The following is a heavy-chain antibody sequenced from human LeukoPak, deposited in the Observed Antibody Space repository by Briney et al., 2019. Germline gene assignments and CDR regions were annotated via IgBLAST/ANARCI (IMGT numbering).Heavy chain of an antibody. D-gene: IGHD3-10*01. V-gene: IGHV1-69*13. J-gene: IGHJ4*02. CDR2: IIPVFGTA. CDR3: ARGGYYSGSGKPPFHFDY. CDR1: GGTFTRYG. Sequence: ASVKVSCKASGGTFTRYGISWVRQAPGQGLEWLGGIIPVFGTANYAQKSQGRVTITADESTTTTNMELSSLRSEDTAVYYCARGGYYSGSGKPPFHFDYWGQGTLVTVSS.